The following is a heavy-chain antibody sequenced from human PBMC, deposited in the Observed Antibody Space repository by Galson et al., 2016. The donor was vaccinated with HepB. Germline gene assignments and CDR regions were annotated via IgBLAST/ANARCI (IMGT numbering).Heavy chain of an antibody. CDR2: MNPGNGDT. CDR3: ARGGDYFDSGSSRRRLSSSHYYGMDV. Sequence: SVKVSCKASGYSFRSYSVHWVRQAPGQSLEWMGWMNPGNGDTKLSQKFEGRVTITRDTSAATVYMEVNSLSFEDRATYYCARGGDYFDSGSSRRRLSSSHYYGMDVWGQGTTVTVSS. D-gene: IGHD3-10*01. J-gene: IGHJ6*02. CDR1: GYSFRSYS. V-gene: IGHV1-3*01.